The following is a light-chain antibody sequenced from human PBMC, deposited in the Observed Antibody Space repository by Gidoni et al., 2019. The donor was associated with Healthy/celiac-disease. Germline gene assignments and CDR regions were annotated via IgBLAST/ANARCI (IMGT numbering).Light chain of an antibody. Sequence: VMTPSPDSLAVSTGERATINCKSSQSVLYRSNNKNYLAWYQEKPRQPPKLLNYGASTRESGVPDRFSGSGSATDFSLTISILQAEDVAFYYCQQYYSTLTFGGGTKVEIK. CDR2: GAS. CDR3: QQYYSTLT. J-gene: IGKJ4*01. V-gene: IGKV4-1*01. CDR1: QSVLYRSNNKNY.